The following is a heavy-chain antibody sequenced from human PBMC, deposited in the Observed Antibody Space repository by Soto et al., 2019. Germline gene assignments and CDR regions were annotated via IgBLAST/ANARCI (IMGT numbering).Heavy chain of an antibody. J-gene: IGHJ4*02. D-gene: IGHD6-19*01. Sequence: QVQLVQSGAEVKKPGSSVKVSCKASGGTFSSYAISWVRQAPGQGLEWMGGIIPIFGTANYALKFQGRVTITADESTSTAYMELSSLRSEDTAVYYCSRAHSKQWLVDYWGQGTLVTVSS. CDR3: SRAHSKQWLVDY. CDR2: IIPIFGTA. V-gene: IGHV1-69*01. CDR1: GGTFSSYA.